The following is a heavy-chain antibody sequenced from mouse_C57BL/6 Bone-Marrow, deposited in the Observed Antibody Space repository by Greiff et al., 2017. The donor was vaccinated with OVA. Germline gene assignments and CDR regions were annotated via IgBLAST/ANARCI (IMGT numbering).Heavy chain of an antibody. CDR3: AIYDGED. CDR2: IAPSDSYT. J-gene: IGHJ3*01. Sequence: QVQLQQPGAELVKPGASVKLSCKASGYTFPSYWMQWVKQRPGQGLEWIGEIAPSDSYTNYNQKLKGKATLTVDTSSSTAYMQLSSLTSEDSAVYYCAIYDGEDWGQGTLVTVSA. V-gene: IGHV1-50*01. CDR1: GYTFPSYW. D-gene: IGHD2-3*01.